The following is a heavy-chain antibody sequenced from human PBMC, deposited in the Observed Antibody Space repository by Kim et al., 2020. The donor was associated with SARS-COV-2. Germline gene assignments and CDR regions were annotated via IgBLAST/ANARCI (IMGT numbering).Heavy chain of an antibody. CDR1: GGSISSYY. CDR3: AGQQLGFDY. Sequence: SETLSLTCTVSGGSISSYYWSWIRQPPGKGLEWIGYIYYSGSTNYNPSLKSRVTISVDTSKNQFSLNLSSVTAADTAVYYCAGQQLGFDYWGQGTLVTVSS. CDR2: IYYSGST. V-gene: IGHV4-59*01. D-gene: IGHD6-13*01. J-gene: IGHJ4*02.